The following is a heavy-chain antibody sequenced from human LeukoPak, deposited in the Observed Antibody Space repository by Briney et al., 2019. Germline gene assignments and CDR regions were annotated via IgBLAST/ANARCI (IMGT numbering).Heavy chain of an antibody. V-gene: IGHV3-21*01. J-gene: IGHJ4*02. CDR1: GFTFSSYS. D-gene: IGHD6-6*01. CDR2: INSNSSYT. Sequence: GGSLRLSCAASGFTFSSYSMSWVRQAPGKGLEWVSSINSNSSYTGYADSVKGRFTISRDNAKNSLYLQMNSMRAEDTAVYYCARDQKYSSSFDYWGQGTLVTVSS. CDR3: ARDQKYSSSFDY.